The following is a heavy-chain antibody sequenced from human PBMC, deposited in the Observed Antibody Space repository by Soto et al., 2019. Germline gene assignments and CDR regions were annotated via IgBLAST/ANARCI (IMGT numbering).Heavy chain of an antibody. CDR1: GFTFSSYA. CDR3: AKVRLGAVTITDYYYYGMDV. V-gene: IGHV3-23*01. D-gene: IGHD1-26*01. Sequence: EVQLLESGGGLVQPGGSLRLSCAASGFTFSSYAMTWVRQTPGKGLEWVSGISGSGSGTYYADSVKGRFTISRDSAKSTLYLQMNGLRGGDTAVYYCAKVRLGAVTITDYYYYGMDVWGQGTTVTVSS. CDR2: ISGSGSGT. J-gene: IGHJ6*02.